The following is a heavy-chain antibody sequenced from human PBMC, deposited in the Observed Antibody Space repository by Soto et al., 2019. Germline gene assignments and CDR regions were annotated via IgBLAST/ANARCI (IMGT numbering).Heavy chain of an antibody. CDR3: ATSEYDYVWGSYRPFEY. D-gene: IGHD3-16*02. CDR1: GGSISSGDYY. CDR2: IYYSGST. V-gene: IGHV4-30-4*01. J-gene: IGHJ4*02. Sequence: ASGTLSLTCTVSGGSISSGDYYWSWIRQPPGKGLEWIGYIYYSGSTYYNPSLKSRVTISVDTSKNQFSLKLSSVTAADTAVYYCATSEYDYVWGSYRPFEYWGQGTLVTVSS.